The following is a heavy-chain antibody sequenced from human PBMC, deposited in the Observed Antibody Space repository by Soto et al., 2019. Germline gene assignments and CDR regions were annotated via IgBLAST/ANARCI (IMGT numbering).Heavy chain of an antibody. CDR2: ISGSADST. V-gene: IGHV3-23*01. CDR1: GFAFRSYA. D-gene: IGHD3-3*01. J-gene: IGHJ4*02. CDR3: TKVSGFWNGHFDY. Sequence: DVQLSESGGDLVQPGGSVRLSCAASGFAFRSYAMTWVRQAPGKGLEWVSLISGSADSTHYSDSVKGRFTISRDNSNSAVYLQMDSLRLEDTAIYYCTKVSGFWNGHFDYWGQGALVTVSS.